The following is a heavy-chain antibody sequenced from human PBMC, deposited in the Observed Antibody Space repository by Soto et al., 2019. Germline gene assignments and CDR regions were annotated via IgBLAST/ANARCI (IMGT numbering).Heavy chain of an antibody. D-gene: IGHD3-22*01. J-gene: IGHJ4*02. Sequence: GGSLRLSCAASGFTFSNSWMSWVRQAPGKGLEWVGRIKSKTDGGTTDYATPVKGIFTISRDDSKNLLYLQMNSLKTEDTSVYYCSTALGTDYDEDYWGQGTLVTVSS. CDR3: STALGTDYDEDY. CDR1: GFTFSNSW. CDR2: IKSKTDGGTT. V-gene: IGHV3-15*01.